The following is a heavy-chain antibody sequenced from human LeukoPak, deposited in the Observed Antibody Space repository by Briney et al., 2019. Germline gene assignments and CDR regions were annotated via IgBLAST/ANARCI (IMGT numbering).Heavy chain of an antibody. CDR2: IYYSGST. CDR3: ARLSHASVAGTSY. D-gene: IGHD6-19*01. J-gene: IGHJ4*02. V-gene: IGHV4-59*08. CDR1: GGSISSYY. Sequence: SETLSLTCTVSGGSISSYYWSWIRQPPGKGLEWIGYIYYSGSTNYNPSLKSRVTISVDTSKNQFSLKLSSVTAADTAVYYCARLSHASVAGTSYWGQGTLVTVSS.